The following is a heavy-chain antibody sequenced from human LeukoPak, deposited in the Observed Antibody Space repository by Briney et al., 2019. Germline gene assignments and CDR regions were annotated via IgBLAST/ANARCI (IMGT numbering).Heavy chain of an antibody. CDR1: GGSFSGYY. V-gene: IGHV4-34*01. CDR3: ARAPAHDRGSSDHDAFDI. D-gene: IGHD6-6*01. CDR2: INHSGST. J-gene: IGHJ3*02. Sequence: SETLSLTCAVYGGSFSGYYWSWIRQPPGKGLEWIGEINHSGSTNYNPSLKSRVTISVDTSKNQFSLKLSSVTAADTAVYYCARAPAHDRGSSDHDAFDIWGQGTMVTVSS.